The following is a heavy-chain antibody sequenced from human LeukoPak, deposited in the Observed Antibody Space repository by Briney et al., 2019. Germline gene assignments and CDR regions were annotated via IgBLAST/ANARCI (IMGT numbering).Heavy chain of an antibody. CDR2: VYYSGTT. CDR3: ARQHYLGELSLIWFEP. J-gene: IGHJ5*02. CDR1: GGFMGRYY. D-gene: IGHD3-16*02. Sequence: SETLSLTCTVSGGFMGRYYWNWIRQPPGKGLEWIGYVYYSGTTNYNPSLKSRVTISVDTSKNQFSLKLSSVTATDTAMYYCARQHYLGELSLIWFEPLGQGRPVTVSS. V-gene: IGHV4-59*08.